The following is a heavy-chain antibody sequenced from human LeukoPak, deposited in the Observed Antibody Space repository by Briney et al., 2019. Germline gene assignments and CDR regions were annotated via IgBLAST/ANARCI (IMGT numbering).Heavy chain of an antibody. CDR3: ARDQYDTWSRRGNFDS. D-gene: IGHD3-3*01. V-gene: IGHV3-7*03. CDR1: GFTFSSYS. Sequence: GGSLRLSCAASGFTFSSYSMNWVHQAPGKGLEWVANIKLDGSEKNYVDSVKGRFTISRDNTKNSLYLQMNSLRAEDTAVFYCARDQYDTWSRRGNFDSWGQGTLVIVSS. J-gene: IGHJ4*02. CDR2: IKLDGSEK.